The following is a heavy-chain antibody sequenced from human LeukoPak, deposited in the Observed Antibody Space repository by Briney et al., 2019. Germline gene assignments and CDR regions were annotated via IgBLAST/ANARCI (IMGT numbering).Heavy chain of an antibody. CDR2: IKQDGSEK. CDR1: GFTFSSYW. Sequence: PGGSLRLSCAASGFTFSSYWMSWVRQAPGKGLEWVANIKQDGSEKYYVDSVKGRLIISRDNAKNSLYLQMNSLRAEDTAVYYCARVFRSVPGEYFQHWGQGTLVTVSS. J-gene: IGHJ1*01. D-gene: IGHD5/OR15-5a*01. V-gene: IGHV3-7*01. CDR3: ARVFRSVPGEYFQH.